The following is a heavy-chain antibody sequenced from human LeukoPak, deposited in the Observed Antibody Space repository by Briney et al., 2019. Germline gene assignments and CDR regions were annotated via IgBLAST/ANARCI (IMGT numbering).Heavy chain of an antibody. CDR1: GFTVSSNY. CDR2: IYSSGST. Sequence: GSLRLSCAASGFTVSSNYMSWVRQAPGKGLEWVSVIYSSGSTYYADSVKDRFTISRDNSKNTMYLQMNSLRTEDTAVYYCARRRSSSWGIDYWGQGTLVTVSS. CDR3: ARRRSSSWGIDY. J-gene: IGHJ4*02. D-gene: IGHD6-13*01. V-gene: IGHV3-66*02.